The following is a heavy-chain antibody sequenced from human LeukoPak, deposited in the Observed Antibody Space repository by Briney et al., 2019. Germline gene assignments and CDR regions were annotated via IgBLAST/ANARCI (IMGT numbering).Heavy chain of an antibody. V-gene: IGHV3-23*01. CDR3: TSQLQLLTFFDY. CDR2: VSGSGGST. Sequence: GGSLRLSCAASGFIFSSYGMSWVRQAPGKGLEWVSTVSGSGGSTYYADSVKGRFTISRDNSKNTLYLQMNSLKTEDTAVYYCTSQLQLLTFFDYWGQGTLVTVSS. CDR1: GFIFSSYG. D-gene: IGHD6-13*01. J-gene: IGHJ4*02.